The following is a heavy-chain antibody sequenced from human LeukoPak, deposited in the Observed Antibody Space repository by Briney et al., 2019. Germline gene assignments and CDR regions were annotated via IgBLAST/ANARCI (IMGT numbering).Heavy chain of an antibody. CDR3: AGTPWFGELTLDY. CDR2: IVVGSGNT. V-gene: IGHV1-58*02. J-gene: IGHJ4*02. Sequence: SVKVSCKASGFTFTSSTIQWVRQARRQRLEWIGWIVVGSGNTNYAQKFQERVIITRDMSTTTVYMELSSLRSEDTAVYYCAGTPWFGELTLDYWGQGTLVTVSS. D-gene: IGHD3-10*01. CDR1: GFTFTSST.